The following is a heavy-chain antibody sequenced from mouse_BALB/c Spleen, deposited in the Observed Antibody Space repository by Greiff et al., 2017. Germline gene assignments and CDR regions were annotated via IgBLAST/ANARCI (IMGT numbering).Heavy chain of an antibody. CDR1: GYTFTDYA. CDR2: ISTYYGNT. V-gene: IGHV1-67*01. D-gene: IGHD2-4*01. CDR3: ARVPSTMIKGDYAMDY. J-gene: IGHJ4*01. Sequence: QVQLKESGPELVRPGVSVKISCKGSGYTFTDYAMHWVKQSHAKSLEWIGVISTYYGNTNYNQKFKGKATMTVDKSSSTAYMELARLTSEDSAIYYCARVPSTMIKGDYAMDYWGQGTSVTVSS.